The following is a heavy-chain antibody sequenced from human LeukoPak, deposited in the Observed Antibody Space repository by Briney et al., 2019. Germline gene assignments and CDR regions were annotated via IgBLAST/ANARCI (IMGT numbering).Heavy chain of an antibody. J-gene: IGHJ6*03. Sequence: GGSLRLSCAASGFTFSSYAMSWVRQAPGKGLEWVSAISGSGGSTYYADSVKGRFTISRDNSKNTLYLQMNSLRAEDTAVYYCAKGKNTIFGVDNYYMDVWGKGTTVTVSS. CDR2: ISGSGGST. CDR3: AKGKNTIFGVDNYYMDV. D-gene: IGHD3-3*01. V-gene: IGHV3-23*01. CDR1: GFTFSSYA.